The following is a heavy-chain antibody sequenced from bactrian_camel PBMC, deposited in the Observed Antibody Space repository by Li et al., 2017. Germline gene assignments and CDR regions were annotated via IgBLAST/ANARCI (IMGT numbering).Heavy chain of an antibody. V-gene: IGHV3S36*01. Sequence: VQLVESGGGLVQPGSGLRLSCSASGFPFDAYAMGWVRQAPEKGLEWVSIINNVGSITHYASSVKGRFTISRDNAKNTVYLQMNSLKPDDTAVYYCVRQDMGYWGQGTQVTVS. CDR3: VRQDMGY. J-gene: IGHJ6*01. CDR1: GFPFDAYA. CDR2: INNVGSIT.